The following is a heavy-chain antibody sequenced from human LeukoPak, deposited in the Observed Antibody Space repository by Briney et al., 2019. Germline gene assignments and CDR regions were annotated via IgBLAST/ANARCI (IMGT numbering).Heavy chain of an antibody. D-gene: IGHD4-17*01. J-gene: IGHJ3*02. CDR3: ARDLVTVTKGFDI. V-gene: IGHV4-59*11. CDR1: DDSFSSHY. Sequence: SETLSLTCAVSDDSFSSHYWTWIRQPPGEGLEWIGYISYIGSTNYNPSLKSRVTISIDTSKNQFSLKLSSVTAADTAVYYCARDLVTVTKGFDIWGQGTMVSVSS. CDR2: ISYIGST.